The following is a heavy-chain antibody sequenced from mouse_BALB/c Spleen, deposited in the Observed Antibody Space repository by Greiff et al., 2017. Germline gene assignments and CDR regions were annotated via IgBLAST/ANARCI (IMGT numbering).Heavy chain of an antibody. J-gene: IGHJ1*01. CDR3: ARDQGYYGWYFDV. V-gene: IGHV3-6*02. D-gene: IGHD1-1*01. Sequence: EVKLMESGPGLVKPSQSLSLTCSVTGYSITSGYYWNWIRQFPGNKLEWMGYISYDGSNNYNPSLKNRISITRDTSKNQFFLKLNSVTTEDTATYYCARDQGYYGWYFDVWGAGTTVTVSS. CDR1: GYSITSGYY. CDR2: ISYDGSN.